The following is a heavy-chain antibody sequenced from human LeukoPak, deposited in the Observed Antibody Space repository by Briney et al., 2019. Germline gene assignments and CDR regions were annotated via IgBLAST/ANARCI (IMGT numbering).Heavy chain of an antibody. CDR1: GFTFRDYN. V-gene: IGHV3-72*01. J-gene: IGHJ2*01. CDR3: VRDFHSFDV. Sequence: GGSLRLSCAASGFTFRDYNMDWVRQAPGKGLEWVGRTKPYSHATEYAASVNGRFSISRDDSRNSLYLQMNSLKIEDTAVYYCVRDFHSFDVWGRGTLVTVSS. CDR2: TKPYSHAT.